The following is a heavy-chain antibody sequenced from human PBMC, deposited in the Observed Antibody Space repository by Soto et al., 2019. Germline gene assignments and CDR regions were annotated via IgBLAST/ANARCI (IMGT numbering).Heavy chain of an antibody. CDR2: INPSGGST. J-gene: IGHJ5*02. CDR3: ARDGAAAGSWFDP. V-gene: IGHV1-46*01. Sequence: QVQLVQSGAEVKKPGASVKVSCKASGYTFTSYYMHWVRQAPGQGLEWMGIINPSGGSTSYAQKFQGRVTMTRDTSTSTVYMELRSLRSEDTAVYYCARDGAAAGSWFDPWGQGTLVTVSS. D-gene: IGHD6-13*01. CDR1: GYTFTSYY.